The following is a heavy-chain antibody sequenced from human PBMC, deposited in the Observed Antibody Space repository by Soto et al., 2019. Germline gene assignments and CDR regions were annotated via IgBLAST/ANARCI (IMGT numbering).Heavy chain of an antibody. D-gene: IGHD1-1*01. CDR2: IHYSGTT. V-gene: IGHV4-59*01. Sequence: SETRSFTCPVSGTSISSYYWRWIRQPPGKGLEWIANIHYSGTTNYNPSLASRVTLSVDTYKNQFSLKRTSVTAADRAMYFCARYNSCAIDYWGRGTLDNVSS. J-gene: IGHJ4*02. CDR3: ARYNSCAIDY. CDR1: GTSISSYY.